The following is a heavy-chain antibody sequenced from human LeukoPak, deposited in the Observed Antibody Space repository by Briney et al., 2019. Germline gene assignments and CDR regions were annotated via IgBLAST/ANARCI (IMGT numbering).Heavy chain of an antibody. Sequence: SETLSLTCTVSGGSISSYYWSWIRQPPGKGLEWIGYIYYRGSTNYNPSLKSRVTISVDTSKNQFSLKLSSVTAADTAVYYCARDLITVAGTDYGMDVWGQGTTVTVSS. V-gene: IGHV4-59*01. CDR1: GGSISSYY. CDR3: ARDLITVAGTDYGMDV. J-gene: IGHJ6*02. CDR2: IYYRGST. D-gene: IGHD6-19*01.